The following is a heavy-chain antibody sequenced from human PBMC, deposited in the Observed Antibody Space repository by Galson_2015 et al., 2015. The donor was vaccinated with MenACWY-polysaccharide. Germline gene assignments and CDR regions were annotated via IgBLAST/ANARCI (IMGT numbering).Heavy chain of an antibody. CDR2: ISGSGGST. CDR3: AKGDRYSNYGNTVDY. CDR1: GFTFSSYA. J-gene: IGHJ4*02. V-gene: IGHV3-23*01. Sequence: SLRLSCAASGFTFSSYAMSWVRQAPGKGLEWVSAISGSGGSTYYADSVKGRFTISRDNSKNTLYLQMNSLRAEDTAVYYCAKGDRYSNYGNTVDYWGQGTLVTVSS. D-gene: IGHD4-11*01.